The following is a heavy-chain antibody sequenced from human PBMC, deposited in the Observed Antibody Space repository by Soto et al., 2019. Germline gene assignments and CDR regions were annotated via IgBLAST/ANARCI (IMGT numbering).Heavy chain of an antibody. D-gene: IGHD6-13*01. CDR3: AREYTSSWYPLQNFDY. J-gene: IGHJ4*02. CDR1: GYTFTNNV. CDR2: MNPNSGNT. V-gene: IGHV1-8*01. Sequence: GASVKVSCKASGYTFTNNVINWVRQAPGQGLEWMGWMNPNSGNTGYAQKFQGRVTMTKNQFSLQLNSVTPEDTAVYYCAREYTSSWYPLQNFDYWGQGTLVTVSS.